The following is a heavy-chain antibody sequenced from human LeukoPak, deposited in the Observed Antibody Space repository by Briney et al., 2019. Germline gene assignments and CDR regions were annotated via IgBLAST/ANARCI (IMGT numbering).Heavy chain of an antibody. V-gene: IGHV5-51*01. D-gene: IGHD3-9*01. J-gene: IGHJ6*02. CDR1: GYSFTSYW. Sequence: GESLKISCKGSGYSFTSYWISWVRQMPGKGLEWMGIIYPGDSDTRYSPSFQGQVTISADKSISTAYLQWSSLKASDTAIYYCARRGLLMESPMDVWGQGTTVTVYS. CDR3: ARRGLLMESPMDV. CDR2: IYPGDSDT.